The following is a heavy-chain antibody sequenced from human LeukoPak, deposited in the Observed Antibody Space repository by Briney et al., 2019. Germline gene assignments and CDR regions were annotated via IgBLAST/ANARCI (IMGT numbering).Heavy chain of an antibody. J-gene: IGHJ4*02. CDR1: GYTFTNYD. CDR3: ARGPRDSSSCFDY. D-gene: IGHD6-6*01. CDR2: MNPNSGNT. Sequence: ASVKVSCKASGYTFTNYDINWVRQATGQGLEWMGWMNPNSGNTNYAQKLQGRVTMTTDTSTSTAYMELSSLRSEDTAVYCCARGPRDSSSCFDYWGQGTLVTVSS. V-gene: IGHV1-8*01.